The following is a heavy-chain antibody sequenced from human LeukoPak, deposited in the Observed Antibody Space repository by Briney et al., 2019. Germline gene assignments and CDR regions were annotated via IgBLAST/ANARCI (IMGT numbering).Heavy chain of an antibody. Sequence: GGSLRLSCAASGFTFSSYGMHWVRQAPGKGLEWVAVIWYDGSNKYYADSVKGRFTISRDNSKNTLYLQMNSLRAEDTAVYYCAKEGITMIVVVPFDYWGQGTLVTVSS. CDR3: AKEGITMIVVVPFDY. D-gene: IGHD3-22*01. V-gene: IGHV3-33*06. J-gene: IGHJ4*02. CDR2: IWYDGSNK. CDR1: GFTFSSYG.